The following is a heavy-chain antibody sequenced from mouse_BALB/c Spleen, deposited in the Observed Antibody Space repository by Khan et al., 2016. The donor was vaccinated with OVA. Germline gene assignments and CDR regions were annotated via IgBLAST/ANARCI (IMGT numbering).Heavy chain of an antibody. V-gene: IGHV2-6-7*01. CDR2: IWGDGST. CDR3: AREINYDYAYYYAMGY. Sequence: QVQLQQSGPGLVAPSQSLSITCTVSGFSLTGYGVNWVRQPPGKGLEWLGMIWGDGSTDYNSALKSRLSISKDNSKSQVFLKMNSLQTDDTARYHCAREINYDYAYYYAMGYWGQGTSVTVSS. CDR1: GFSLTGYG. D-gene: IGHD2-4*01. J-gene: IGHJ4*01.